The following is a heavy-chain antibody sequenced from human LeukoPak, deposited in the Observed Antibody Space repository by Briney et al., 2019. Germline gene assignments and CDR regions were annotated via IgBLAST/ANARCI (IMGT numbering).Heavy chain of an antibody. V-gene: IGHV4-34*01. Sequence: SSETLSLTCAVYGGSFSGYYRSWIRQPPGKGLEWIGEINHSGSTNYNPSLKSRVTISVDTSKNQFSLKLSSVTAADTAVYYCARPSGSYRRGGFDYWGQGTLVTVSS. CDR2: INHSGST. CDR1: GGSFSGYY. D-gene: IGHD1-26*01. CDR3: ARPSGSYRRGGFDY. J-gene: IGHJ4*02.